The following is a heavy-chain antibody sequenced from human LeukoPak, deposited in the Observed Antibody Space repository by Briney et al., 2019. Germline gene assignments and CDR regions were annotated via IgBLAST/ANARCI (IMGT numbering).Heavy chain of an antibody. J-gene: IGHJ4*02. D-gene: IGHD3-10*01. CDR1: GGTFSSYA. V-gene: IGHV1-69*01. Sequence: SVKVSCKASGGTFSSYAISWVRQAPGQGLEWMGGIIPIFGTANYAQKFQGRVTITADESTSTAYMELSSLRSEDTAVYYCARVEGYGSGDYFDYWGQGTLVTMSS. CDR3: ARVEGYGSGDYFDY. CDR2: IIPIFGTA.